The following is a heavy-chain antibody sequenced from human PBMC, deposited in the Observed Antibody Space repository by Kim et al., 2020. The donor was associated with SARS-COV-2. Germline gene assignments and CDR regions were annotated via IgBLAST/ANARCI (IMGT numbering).Heavy chain of an antibody. CDR1: GFTFSDYY. D-gene: IGHD3-3*01. CDR3: ARDGKSYYDFWSGYDWRSYYYYGMDV. J-gene: IGHJ6*02. V-gene: IGHV3-11*01. CDR2: ISSSGSTI. Sequence: GGSLRLSCAASGFTFSDYYMSWIRQAPGKGLEWVSYISSSGSTIYYADSVKGRFTISRDNAKNSLYLQMNSLRAEDTAVYYFARDGKSYYDFWSGYDWRSYYYYGMDVWGQGTTVNVSS.